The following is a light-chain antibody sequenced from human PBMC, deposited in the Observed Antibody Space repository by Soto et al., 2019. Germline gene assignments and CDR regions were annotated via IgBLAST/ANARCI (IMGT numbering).Light chain of an antibody. CDR2: DAS. Sequence: DIQITQSPSTLSASGGDRVTITCRASQSISSGLAWYQQKPGKAPKLLIYDASSLESGVPSRFSGSGSGTEFTLTISSLQPDDFATYYCQQYNSYPWTVGPGTKVDIK. V-gene: IGKV1-5*01. CDR3: QQYNSYPWT. J-gene: IGKJ1*01. CDR1: QSISSG.